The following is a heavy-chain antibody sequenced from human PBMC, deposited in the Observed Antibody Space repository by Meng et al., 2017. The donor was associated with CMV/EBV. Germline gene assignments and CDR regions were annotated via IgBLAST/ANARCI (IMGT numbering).Heavy chain of an antibody. V-gene: IGHV4-31*02. J-gene: IGHJ4*02. CDR3: ARRPRDGGVDY. Sequence: LRLSCTVSGGSISSGGYYWSWIRQHPGKGLEWIGYIYYSGSTYYNPSLKSRVTISVDTSKNQFSLKLSSVTAAGTAVYYCARRPRDGGVDYWDQGTLVTVSS. CDR2: IYYSGST. CDR1: GGSISSGGYY. D-gene: IGHD2-15*01.